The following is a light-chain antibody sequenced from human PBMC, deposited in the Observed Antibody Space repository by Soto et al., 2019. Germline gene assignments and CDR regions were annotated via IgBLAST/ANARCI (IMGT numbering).Light chain of an antibody. CDR2: GAS. V-gene: IGKV3-20*01. Sequence: EIVLTQSPGSLSLSPGERATLSCRASQSVRSDDLAWYQQKPGQAPRLLVYGASSRATGIPDRFSDSGSGTDFTLTISGPEPEDFAVYYCHHYGNSPTFGQGTKVEIK. CDR1: QSVRSDD. CDR3: HHYGNSPT. J-gene: IGKJ1*01.